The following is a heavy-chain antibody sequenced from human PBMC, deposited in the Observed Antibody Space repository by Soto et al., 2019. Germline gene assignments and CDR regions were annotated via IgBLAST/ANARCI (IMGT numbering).Heavy chain of an antibody. CDR1: GGSVSSGSYY. V-gene: IGHV4-61*01. J-gene: IGHJ4*02. D-gene: IGHD3-3*01. Sequence: PSETLSLTCTVSGGSVSSGSYYWSWIRQPPGKGLEWIGYIYYSGSTNYNPSLKSRVTISVDTSKNQFSLKLSSVTAADTAVYYCARAPTYYDFWSGYYYFDYWGQGTLVTVSS. CDR2: IYYSGST. CDR3: ARAPTYYDFWSGYYYFDY.